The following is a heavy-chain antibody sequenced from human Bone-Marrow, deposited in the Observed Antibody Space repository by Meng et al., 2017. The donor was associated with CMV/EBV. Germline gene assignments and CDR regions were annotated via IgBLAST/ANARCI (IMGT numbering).Heavy chain of an antibody. CDR1: GYTFTSYG. D-gene: IGHD6-19*01. V-gene: IGHV1-18*01. CDR3: ARTGRSGWSDYYYGMDV. Sequence: ASVKVSCKASGYTFTSYGISWVRQAPGQGLEWMGWISAYNGNTNYAQKFQGRVTITTDESTSTAYMELSSLRSEDTAVYYCARTGRSGWSDYYYGMDVWGQGTTVTVSS. J-gene: IGHJ6*02. CDR2: ISAYNGNT.